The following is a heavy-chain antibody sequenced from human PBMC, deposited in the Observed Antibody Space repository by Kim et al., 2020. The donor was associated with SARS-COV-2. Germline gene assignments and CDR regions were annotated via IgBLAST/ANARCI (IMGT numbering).Heavy chain of an antibody. D-gene: IGHD6-19*01. V-gene: IGHV3-33*01. Sequence: GGSLRLSCAASGFTFSSYGMHWVRQAPGKGLEWVAVIWYDGSNKYYADSVKGRFTISRDNSKNTLYLQMNSLRAEDTAVYYCATSLNPRYSSGWYEEGAFDYWGQGTLVTVSS. CDR2: IWYDGSNK. CDR1: GFTFSSYG. CDR3: ATSLNPRYSSGWYEEGAFDY. J-gene: IGHJ4*02.